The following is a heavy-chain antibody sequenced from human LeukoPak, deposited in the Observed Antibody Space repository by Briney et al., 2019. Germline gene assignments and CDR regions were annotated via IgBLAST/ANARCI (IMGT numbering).Heavy chain of an antibody. Sequence: SVKVSCKASGGTFSSYAISWVRQAPGQGLEWMGGIIPIFGTANYAQKFQGRVTITTDESTSTAYMELSSLRSEDTAVYYCARVALVYGWFDPWGQGTLVTVSS. V-gene: IGHV1-69*05. J-gene: IGHJ5*02. D-gene: IGHD3-9*01. CDR1: GGTFSSYA. CDR3: ARVALVYGWFDP. CDR2: IIPIFGTA.